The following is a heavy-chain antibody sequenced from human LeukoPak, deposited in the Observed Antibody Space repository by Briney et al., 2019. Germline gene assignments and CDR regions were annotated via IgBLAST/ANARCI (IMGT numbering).Heavy chain of an antibody. CDR2: IKSKGDGETT. CDR1: GFTFTNAW. J-gene: IGHJ5*01. Sequence: GGSLRLSCAASGFTFTNAWMNWVRQAPGKGLAWVGRIKSKGDGETTDYAAPVKGRFTMSRDDSKATVYLQMNCLEAEDIAVYYCTTDLGLTMIRGVIVSWGQGALVTVSS. D-gene: IGHD3-10*01. V-gene: IGHV3-15*01. CDR3: TTDLGLTMIRGVIVS.